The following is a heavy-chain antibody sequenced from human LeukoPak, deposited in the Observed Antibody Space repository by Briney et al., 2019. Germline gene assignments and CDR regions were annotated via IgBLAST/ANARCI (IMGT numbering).Heavy chain of an antibody. J-gene: IGHJ3*02. V-gene: IGHV4-59*01. CDR3: ARVPTGTFGAFDI. CDR1: GGSISSYY. Sequence: PSGTLSLTCTVSGGSISSYYWSWIRQPPGRGLEWIGYIYYSGSTNYNPSLKSRVTISVDTSKNQFSLKLSSVTAADTAVYYCARVPTGTFGAFDIWGQGTMVTVSS. CDR2: IYYSGST. D-gene: IGHD1-14*01.